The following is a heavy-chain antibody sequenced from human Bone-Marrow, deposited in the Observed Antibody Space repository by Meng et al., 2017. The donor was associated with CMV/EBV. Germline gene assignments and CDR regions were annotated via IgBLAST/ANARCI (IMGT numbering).Heavy chain of an antibody. Sequence: ASVKVSCKASGYTLSGYYMHWVRQAPGQGLEWMGGINPNTGAANYAPKFQGRVTMTRDTSISTAFMDLSRLTADDTAVYYCARGRDYWGQGTLVTVSS. J-gene: IGHJ4*02. CDR3: ARGRDY. CDR1: GYTLSGYY. V-gene: IGHV1-2*02. CDR2: INPNTGAA.